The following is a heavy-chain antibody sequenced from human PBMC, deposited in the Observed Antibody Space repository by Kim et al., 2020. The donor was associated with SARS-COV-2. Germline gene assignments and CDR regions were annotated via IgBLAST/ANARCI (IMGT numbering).Heavy chain of an antibody. CDR1: GGSFSGYY. D-gene: IGHD3-10*01. CDR3: ARGLLIRLVRYFDY. CDR2: INHSGST. Sequence: SETLSLTCAVYGGSFSGYYWSWIRQPPGKGLEWIGEINHSGSTNYNPSLKSRVTISVDTSKNQFSLKLSSVTAADTAVYYCARGLLIRLVRYFDYWGQGT. J-gene: IGHJ4*02. V-gene: IGHV4-34*01.